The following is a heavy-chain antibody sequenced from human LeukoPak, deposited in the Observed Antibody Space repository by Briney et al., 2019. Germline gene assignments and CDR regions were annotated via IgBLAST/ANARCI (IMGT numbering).Heavy chain of an antibody. J-gene: IGHJ4*02. D-gene: IGHD6-19*01. V-gene: IGHV1-2*04. Sequence: ASVKVSCKASGYTFTGYYMHWVRQAPGQGLEWMGWINPNSGGTNYAQKFQGWVTMTRDTSISTAYMELSRLRSDDTAVYYCARAYSSDLAYFDYWGQGTLVTVSS. CDR1: GYTFTGYY. CDR2: INPNSGGT. CDR3: ARAYSSDLAYFDY.